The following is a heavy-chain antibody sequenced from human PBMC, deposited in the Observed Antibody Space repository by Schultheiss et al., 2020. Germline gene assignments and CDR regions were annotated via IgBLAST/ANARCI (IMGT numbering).Heavy chain of an antibody. CDR3: ATFRSTLLTELAYYYYGMDV. V-gene: IGHV1-24*01. CDR2: FDPEDGET. Sequence: ASVKVSCKASGGTFSSYAISWVRQAPGKGLEWMGGFDPEDGETIYAQKFQGRVTMTEDTSTDTAYMELSSLRSEDTAVYYCATFRSTLLTELAYYYYGMDVWGTGTTVTVAS. D-gene: IGHD3-10*01. CDR1: GGTFSSYA. J-gene: IGHJ6*04.